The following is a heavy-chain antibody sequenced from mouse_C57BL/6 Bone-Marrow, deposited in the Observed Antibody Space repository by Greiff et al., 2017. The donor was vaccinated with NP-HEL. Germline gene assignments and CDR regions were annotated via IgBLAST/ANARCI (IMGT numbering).Heavy chain of an antibody. CDR1: GYTFTSYT. CDR2: INPSSGYT. V-gene: IGHV1-4*01. D-gene: IGHD2-1*01. Sequence: VQVVESGAELARPGASVKMSCKASGYTFTSYTMHWVKQRPGQGLEWIGYINPSSGYTKYNQKFKDKATLTADKSSSTAYMQLSSLTSEDSAVYYCARSRIYYGNYEAMDYWGQGTSVTVSS. CDR3: ARSRIYYGNYEAMDY. J-gene: IGHJ4*01.